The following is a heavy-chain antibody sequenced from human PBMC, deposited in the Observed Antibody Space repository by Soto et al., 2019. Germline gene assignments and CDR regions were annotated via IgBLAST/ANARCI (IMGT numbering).Heavy chain of an antibody. D-gene: IGHD5-18*01. J-gene: IGHJ4*02. CDR3: AREYEDVDTAMVNYFDY. CDR1: GGPFSSYA. Sequence: SVKVSCKASGGPFSSYAISWVRQAPGQGLEWMGGIIPIFGTANYAQKFQGRVTITADESTSTAYMELSSLRSEDTAVYYCAREYEDVDTAMVNYFDYWGQGTLVTVSS. CDR2: IIPIFGTA. V-gene: IGHV1-69*01.